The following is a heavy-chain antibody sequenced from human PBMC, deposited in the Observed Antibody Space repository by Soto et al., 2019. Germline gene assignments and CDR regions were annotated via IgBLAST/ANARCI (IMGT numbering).Heavy chain of an antibody. CDR2: IYSGDNT. Sequence: PGGSLRLSCAASGFTVSSNYMSWVRQAPGKGLEWVSVIYSGDNTYYADSVKGRFTISRDNSKNTLYLQMNNLRAEDTAVYYCAREAFITETTGDYWGQGTLVTVSS. CDR1: GFTVSSNY. J-gene: IGHJ4*02. D-gene: IGHD1-20*01. V-gene: IGHV3-53*01. CDR3: AREAFITETTGDY.